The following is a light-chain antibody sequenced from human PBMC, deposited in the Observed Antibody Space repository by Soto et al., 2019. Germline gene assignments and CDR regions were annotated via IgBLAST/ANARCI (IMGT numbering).Light chain of an antibody. V-gene: IGKV3-15*01. CDR3: HQDNNWPPYT. CDR1: QSVSTN. J-gene: IGKJ2*01. CDR2: GAS. Sequence: EIVMTQSPATLSVFPGERATLSCRASQSVSTNLAWYQQKPGQAPRLLIYGASARATGIPARFSGSGSGAEFTLTISSLQSEDFADYDCHQDNNWPPYTFGQGTKLEIK.